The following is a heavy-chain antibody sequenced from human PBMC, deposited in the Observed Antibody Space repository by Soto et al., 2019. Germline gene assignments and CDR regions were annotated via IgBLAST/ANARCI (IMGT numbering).Heavy chain of an antibody. V-gene: IGHV3-74*03. CDR2: INSDGRNT. D-gene: IGHD3-10*01. CDR3: ARDFMVRGRDSNWFDP. CDR1: GFTFSSYA. J-gene: IGHJ5*02. Sequence: SGGSLRLSCAASGFTFSSYAMNWVRQTQERGPVWVARINSDGRNTKYTDSVKGRFTISRDNAKNTLYLQMNSLRAEDTAVYYCARDFMVRGRDSNWFDPWGQGTVVTVSS.